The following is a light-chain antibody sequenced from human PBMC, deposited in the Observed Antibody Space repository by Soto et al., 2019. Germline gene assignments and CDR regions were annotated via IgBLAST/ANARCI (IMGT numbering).Light chain of an antibody. Sequence: QLVLTQSPSASASLGASVKLTCTLSSGHSSYAIAWHQQQPEKGPRYLMKLNSDGSHSKGDGIPDRFSGSSSGAERDLTTASLRSEDEADYYCQTWGTGIVVFGGGTKVTVL. CDR1: SGHSSYA. J-gene: IGLJ2*01. V-gene: IGLV4-69*01. CDR2: LNSDGSH. CDR3: QTWGTGIVV.